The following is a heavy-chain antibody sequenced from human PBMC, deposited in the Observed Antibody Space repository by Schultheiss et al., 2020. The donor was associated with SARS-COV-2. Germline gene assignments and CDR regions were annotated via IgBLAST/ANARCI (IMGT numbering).Heavy chain of an antibody. J-gene: IGHJ4*02. CDR2: IWYDGSNK. D-gene: IGHD4-17*01. Sequence: GGSLRLSCAASGFTFSSYGMHWVRQAPGKGLEWVAVIWYDGSNKYYADSVKGRFTISRDNSKNTLYLQMTSLRAEDTAVYYCASTVTTDYFDYWGQGTLVTVSS. V-gene: IGHV3-33*01. CDR3: ASTVTTDYFDY. CDR1: GFTFSSYG.